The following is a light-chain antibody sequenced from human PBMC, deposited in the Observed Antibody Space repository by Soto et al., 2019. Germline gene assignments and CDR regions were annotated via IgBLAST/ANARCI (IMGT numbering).Light chain of an antibody. CDR2: DAS. V-gene: IGKV3-11*01. Sequence: EIVLTQSPATLSLSPGERATLSCRASQSVSSYLACYQQKPGQAPRLLIYDASNRATGIPARFIGSGSGTDFTLTISSLEPEDFAVYYCQQRSNWPLDFGGGTKVEIK. J-gene: IGKJ4*01. CDR3: QQRSNWPLD. CDR1: QSVSSY.